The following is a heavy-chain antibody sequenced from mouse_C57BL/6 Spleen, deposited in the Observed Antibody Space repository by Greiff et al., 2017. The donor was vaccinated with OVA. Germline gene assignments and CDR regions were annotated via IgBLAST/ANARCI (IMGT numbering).Heavy chain of an antibody. J-gene: IGHJ2*01. Sequence: EVKVVESGGGLVKPGGSLKLSCAASGFTFSSYAMSWVRQTPEKRLECVATISDGGSYTYYPDNVKGRFTISRDNAKNNLYLQMSHLKSEDTAMYYCARDQNYSLDYWGQGTTLTVSS. CDR1: GFTFSSYA. CDR3: ARDQNYSLDY. V-gene: IGHV5-4*01. D-gene: IGHD2-12*01. CDR2: ISDGGSYT.